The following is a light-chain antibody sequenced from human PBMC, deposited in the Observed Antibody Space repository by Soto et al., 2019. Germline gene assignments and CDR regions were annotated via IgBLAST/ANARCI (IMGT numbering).Light chain of an antibody. V-gene: IGKV3-11*01. CDR3: QQRTNCLT. J-gene: IGKJ4*01. CDR2: DTS. Sequence: EIVLTQSPATLSLSPGERATLFCRASESVSDYIAWYQQKPGQPPRLVIYDTSNRATGVPARFSGSGSGTDFTLTISSLEPEDFAVYDCQQRTNCLTFGGGTKVEIK. CDR1: ESVSDY.